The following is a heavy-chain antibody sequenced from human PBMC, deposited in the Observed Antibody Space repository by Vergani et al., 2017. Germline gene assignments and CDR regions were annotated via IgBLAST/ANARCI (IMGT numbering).Heavy chain of an antibody. D-gene: IGHD1-26*01. CDR2: ISGSGGST. V-gene: IGHV3-23*04. Sequence: EVQLVESGGGLVQPGGSLRLSCAASGFTFSSYAMSWVRQAPGKGLEWVSAISGSGGSTYYADSVKGRFTISRDNSKNTLYLQVNSLRAEDTTVYYCAKDQGYSGSYYVDYWGQGTLVTVSS. J-gene: IGHJ4*02. CDR3: AKDQGYSGSYYVDY. CDR1: GFTFSSYA.